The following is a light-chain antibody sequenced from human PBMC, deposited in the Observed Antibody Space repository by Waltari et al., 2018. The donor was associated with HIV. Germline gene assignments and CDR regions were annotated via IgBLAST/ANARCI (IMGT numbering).Light chain of an antibody. CDR3: CSYVGSSTWV. CDR1: SSDVGTYNL. CDR2: EFS. V-gene: IGLV2-23*02. Sequence: QSALTQPAAVSGSPGQSITISCTGSSSDVGTYNLVSWYHHHPGKAPNSMIFEFSERPSAVSGRFSGSKSANTASLTISGLQTEDEADYYCCSYVGSSTWVFGGGTKLTVL. J-gene: IGLJ3*02.